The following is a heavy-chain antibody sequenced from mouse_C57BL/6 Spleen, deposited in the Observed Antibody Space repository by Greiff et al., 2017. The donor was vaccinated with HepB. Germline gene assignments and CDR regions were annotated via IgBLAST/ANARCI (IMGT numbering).Heavy chain of an antibody. CDR2: IDPDTGGT. V-gene: IGHV1-15*01. D-gene: IGHD1-1*01. CDR3: TRESHDCGSSYVWFAY. J-gene: IGHJ3*01. CDR1: GYTFTDYE. Sequence: QVQLQQSGAELVRPGASVTLSCKASGYTFTDYEMPWVKQTPVHGLEWIGAIDPDTGGTAYNQTFTGKDILTADKSSSTAYMELRSLTSEDSAVYDCTRESHDCGSSYVWFAYWGQGTLVTVSA.